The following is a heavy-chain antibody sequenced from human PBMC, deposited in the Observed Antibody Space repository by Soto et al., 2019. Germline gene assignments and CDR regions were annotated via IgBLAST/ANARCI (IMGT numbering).Heavy chain of an antibody. V-gene: IGHV4-39*01. CDR3: ARLRYSSSWEIDY. CDR1: GGSISSSSYY. CDR2: IYYSGST. D-gene: IGHD6-13*01. J-gene: IGHJ4*02. Sequence: QLQLQESGPGLVKPSETLSLTCTVSGGSISSSSYYWGWIRQPPGKGLEWIGSIYYSGSTYYNPSLKSRVTISVDTSKNQFSLKLSSVTAADTAVYYCARLRYSSSWEIDYWGQGTLVTVSS.